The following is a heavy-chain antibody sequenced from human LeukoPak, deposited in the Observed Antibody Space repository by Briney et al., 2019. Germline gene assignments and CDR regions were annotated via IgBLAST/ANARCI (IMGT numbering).Heavy chain of an antibody. V-gene: IGHV3-53*01. J-gene: IGHJ4*02. CDR1: GFTVITND. Sequence: QPGGYLRLSCAASGFTVITNDMTWVRQAPGKGLEWVSVLYSDGNTKYADSVQGRFTISKDNSKNTLYLEMNSLIPHDAAVHYYASGVDPLPPHPLAYWGQGTLVTVSS. CDR3: ASGVDPLPPHPLAY. CDR2: LYSDGNT. D-gene: IGHD5-12*01.